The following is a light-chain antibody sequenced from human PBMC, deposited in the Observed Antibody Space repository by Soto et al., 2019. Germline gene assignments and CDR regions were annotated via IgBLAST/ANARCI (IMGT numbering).Light chain of an antibody. J-gene: IGKJ3*01. CDR2: AAS. Sequence: DSQMPQSPSSLSASVGDRVTITCRASQSISSYLNWYQQKPGKAPKLLIYAASSLQSGVPSRFSGSGSGTDFTLTISSLQPEDFATYYCQQSYSTPFTFGPGTKVDI. CDR1: QSISSY. CDR3: QQSYSTPFT. V-gene: IGKV1-39*01.